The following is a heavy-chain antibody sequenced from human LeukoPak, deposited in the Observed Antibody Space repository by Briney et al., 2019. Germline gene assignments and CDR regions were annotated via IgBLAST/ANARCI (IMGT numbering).Heavy chain of an antibody. CDR1: GYTFTSYD. CDR3: ARSTGSSLYYYYYYYMDV. J-gene: IGHJ6*03. D-gene: IGHD6-6*01. V-gene: IGHV1-8*01. Sequence: ASVTVSCKASGYTFTSYDINWVRQAPGQGLEWMGWMNPNSGNTGYAQKFQGRVTMTRNTSISTAYMELSSLRSEDTAVYYCARSTGSSLYYYYYYYMDVWGKGTTVTVSS. CDR2: MNPNSGNT.